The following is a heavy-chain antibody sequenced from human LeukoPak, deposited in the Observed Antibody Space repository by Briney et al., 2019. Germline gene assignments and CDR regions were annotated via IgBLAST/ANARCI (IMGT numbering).Heavy chain of an antibody. CDR2: ITHNSDSI. V-gene: IGHV3-48*01. CDR3: AKDPAQWLVHWRDWFDP. Sequence: GGSLRLSCAASGFTFNAFPMNWVRQAPGKGLEWISYITHNSDSIYYADSVKGRFTISRDNAKNSLYLQMNSLRAEDTAVYYCAKDPAQWLVHWRDWFDPWGQGTLVTVSS. CDR1: GFTFNAFP. J-gene: IGHJ5*02. D-gene: IGHD6-19*01.